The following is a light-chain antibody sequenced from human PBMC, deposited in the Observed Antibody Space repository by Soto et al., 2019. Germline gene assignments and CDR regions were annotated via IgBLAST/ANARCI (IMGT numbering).Light chain of an antibody. V-gene: IGKV3-20*01. J-gene: IGKJ2*01. CDR2: DAS. Sequence: EIVLTQSPGTLSFSPGERATLSCRASQSVSSSHLAWYQQKPGQAPRLLIYDASNRAAGIPDRFSGSGSGTDFTLTISRLEPEDFAVYYCQQYGSSPQVYTFGQGTKLEIK. CDR3: QQYGSSPQVYT. CDR1: QSVSSSH.